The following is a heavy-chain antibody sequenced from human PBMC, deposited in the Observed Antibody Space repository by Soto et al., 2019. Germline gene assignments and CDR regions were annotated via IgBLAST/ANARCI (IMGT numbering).Heavy chain of an antibody. V-gene: IGHV4-39*01. Sequence: NPSETLSLTCTVSGGSIRESGLYWGWIRQSPGKGLEWIGSIFFSGRTHYKQSLKSRVSISIDASKNQFSLNVISVTAADTGVYYCVRSLMDVWGKGTTVTAP. CDR1: GGSIRESGLY. CDR2: IFFSGRT. J-gene: IGHJ6*03. CDR3: VRSLMDV.